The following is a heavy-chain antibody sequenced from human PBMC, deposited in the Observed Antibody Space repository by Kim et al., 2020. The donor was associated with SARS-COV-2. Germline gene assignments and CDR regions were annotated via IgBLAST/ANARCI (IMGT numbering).Heavy chain of an antibody. CDR1: GGSISSSSYY. Sequence: SETLSLTCTVSGGSISSSSYYWGWIRQPPGKGLEWIGSIYYSGSTYYNPSLKSRVTISVDTSKNQFSLKLSSVTAADTAVYYCAGARLNYYDSSLYYFDYGGQGTLVTVSS. CDR2: IYYSGST. D-gene: IGHD3-22*01. CDR3: AGARLNYYDSSLYYFDY. J-gene: IGHJ4*02. V-gene: IGHV4-39*07.